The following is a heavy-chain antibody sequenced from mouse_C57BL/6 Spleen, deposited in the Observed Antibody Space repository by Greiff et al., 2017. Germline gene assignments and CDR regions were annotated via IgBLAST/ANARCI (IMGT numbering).Heavy chain of an antibody. Sequence: VQLQQSGPELVKPGASVKISCKASGYAFSSSWMNWVKQRPGTGLEWIGRIYPGDGDTNYNGKFKGKATLTADKSSSTAYMQLSSLTSEDSAVYFCARGIAVYYAMDYWGQGTSVTVSS. J-gene: IGHJ4*01. CDR1: GYAFSSSW. CDR2: IYPGDGDT. V-gene: IGHV1-82*01. D-gene: IGHD2-12*01. CDR3: ARGIAVYYAMDY.